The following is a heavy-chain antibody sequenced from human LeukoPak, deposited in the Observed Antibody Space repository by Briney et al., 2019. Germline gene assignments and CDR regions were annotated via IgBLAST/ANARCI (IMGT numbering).Heavy chain of an antibody. CDR3: ARSFSPNYYDLLDY. J-gene: IGHJ4*02. V-gene: IGHV4-39*07. Sequence: SETLSLTCTVSGGSISSSTYYWGWIRQPPGKGLEWIGTIYYSGSAYFNPSLKSRVTISVDTSKNQFSLKLNSVTAADTAMYYCARSFSPNYYDLLDYWGQGTLVTVSS. CDR2: IYYSGSA. D-gene: IGHD3-22*01. CDR1: GGSISSSTYY.